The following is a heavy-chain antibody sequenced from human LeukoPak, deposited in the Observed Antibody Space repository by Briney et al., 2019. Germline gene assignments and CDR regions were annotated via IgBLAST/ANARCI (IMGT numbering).Heavy chain of an antibody. CDR3: ARDRHPDYYDSSGYYTGFVP. CDR2: IYYSGST. J-gene: IGHJ5*02. Sequence: SETRSLTCTVSGAAISSGGYDWSWIRQHPGKGLEWIADIYYSGSTYYNPSLKSRVTISVDTSKNQFSLKLSSVTAADTAVYYCARDRHPDYYDSSGYYTGFVPWGQGTLVTVSS. D-gene: IGHD3-22*01. V-gene: IGHV4-31*03. CDR1: GAAISSGGYD.